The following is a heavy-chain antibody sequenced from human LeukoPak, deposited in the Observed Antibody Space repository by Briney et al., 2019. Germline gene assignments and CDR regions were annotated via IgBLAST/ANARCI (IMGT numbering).Heavy chain of an antibody. CDR1: GDSLSSYY. V-gene: IGHV4-59*08. J-gene: IGHJ3*02. CDR3: ARSYGSGRRYWGAFDI. CDR2: VYYTGYT. Sequence: SETLSLTCPVSGDSLSSYYWNWIRQPPGQGQERIGYVYYTGYTHYNPSLKSRVTISVDTSKHQFSLKLTSVTATDTAVYYCARSYGSGRRYWGAFDIWGQETLVAVSS. D-gene: IGHD3-10*01.